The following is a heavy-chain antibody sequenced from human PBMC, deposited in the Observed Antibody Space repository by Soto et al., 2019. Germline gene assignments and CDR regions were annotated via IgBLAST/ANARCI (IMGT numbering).Heavy chain of an antibody. J-gene: IGHJ3*01. V-gene: IGHV4-59*03. Sequence: SETLSLTCSVYSGSTSIYFTDWPRQPPGKGVGWICYIYANGTTDYNPTLKSRVTILLDMSKNKFSLKLSSVTAADTAVYYCVSSRSATYRDALDVWGQGTMVTVSS. CDR3: VSSRSATYRDALDV. CDR1: SGSTSIYF. D-gene: IGHD2-15*01. CDR2: IYANGTT.